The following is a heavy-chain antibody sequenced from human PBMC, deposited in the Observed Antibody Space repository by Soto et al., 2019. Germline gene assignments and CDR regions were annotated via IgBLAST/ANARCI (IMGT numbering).Heavy chain of an antibody. CDR2: IKQDGSEK. D-gene: IGHD3-22*01. CDR1: GFTFSSYW. J-gene: IGHJ4*02. CDR3: SSLITYYYDSSGYSQC. Sequence: EVQLVESGGGLVQPGGSLRLSCAASGFTFSSYWMSWVRQAPGKGLEWVANIKQDGSEKYYVDSVKGRFTISRDNAKNSLDLQMNSLRAEGTAVYYCSSLITYYYDSSGYSQCWGQGTLVTVSS. V-gene: IGHV3-7*03.